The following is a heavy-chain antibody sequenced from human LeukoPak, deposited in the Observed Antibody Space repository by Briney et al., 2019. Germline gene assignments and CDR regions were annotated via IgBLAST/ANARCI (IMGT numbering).Heavy chain of an antibody. Sequence: SQTPSLTCTVSGGSISSGDYYWSWIRQPPGKGLEWIGYIYYSGSTYYNPSLKSRVTISVDTSKNQFSLKLSSVTAADTAVYYCARGNYGDYGEYFQHWGQGTLVTVSS. CDR2: IYYSGST. J-gene: IGHJ1*01. CDR1: GGSISSGDYY. V-gene: IGHV4-30-4*01. CDR3: ARGNYGDYGEYFQH. D-gene: IGHD4-17*01.